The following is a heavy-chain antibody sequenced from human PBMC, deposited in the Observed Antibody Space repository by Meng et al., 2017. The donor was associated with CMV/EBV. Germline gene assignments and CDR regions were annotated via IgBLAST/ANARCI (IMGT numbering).Heavy chain of an antibody. Sequence: VQLVQSGAEVQQPRASVPASWKATGYTFTSYYMHWVRQAPGQWLEWMGIINPSGGSTSYAQKFQGRVTMTRDTSTSTVYMELSSLRSEDTAVYYCARAPIAAAGNWFDPWGQGTLVTVSS. CDR2: INPSGGST. CDR3: ARAPIAAAGNWFDP. CDR1: GYTFTSYY. D-gene: IGHD6-13*01. V-gene: IGHV1-46*01. J-gene: IGHJ5*02.